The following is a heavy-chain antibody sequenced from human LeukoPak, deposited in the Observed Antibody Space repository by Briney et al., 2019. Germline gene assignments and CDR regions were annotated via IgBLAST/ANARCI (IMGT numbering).Heavy chain of an antibody. V-gene: IGHV3-30*02. J-gene: IGHJ4*02. Sequence: PGGSLRLSRAASGFTFSNYGMHWVRQAPGKGLEWVAFIRDDGSMKYYADSVKGRFTISRDNSKNTLYLQMNSLRAEDTAVYYCAKGSSGYYPYYFDYWGQGTLVTVSS. CDR1: GFTFSNYG. CDR2: IRDDGSMK. D-gene: IGHD3-22*01. CDR3: AKGSSGYYPYYFDY.